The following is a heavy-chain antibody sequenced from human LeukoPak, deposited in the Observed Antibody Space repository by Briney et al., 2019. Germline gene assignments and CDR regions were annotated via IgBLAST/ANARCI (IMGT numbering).Heavy chain of an antibody. V-gene: IGHV1-2*04. Sequence: ASVKVSCKASGYTFTGYYMHWVRQAPGQGLEWMGWINPNSGGTNYAQEFQGWVTMTRDTSISTAYMELSRLRSDDTAVYYCARESSSSWYYFDYWGQGTLVTVSS. D-gene: IGHD6-13*01. CDR3: ARESSSSWYYFDY. J-gene: IGHJ4*02. CDR2: INPNSGGT. CDR1: GYTFTGYY.